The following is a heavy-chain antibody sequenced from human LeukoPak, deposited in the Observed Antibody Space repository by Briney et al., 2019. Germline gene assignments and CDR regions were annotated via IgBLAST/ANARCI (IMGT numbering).Heavy chain of an antibody. CDR1: GFTFSNYP. V-gene: IGHV3-48*01. D-gene: IGHD3-22*01. CDR2: ISSSSSTI. Sequence: GGSLRLSCGASGFTFSNYPMNWVRQAPGKGLEWVSYISSSSSTIYYADSVKGRFTISRDNAKNSLYLQMNSLRAEDTAVYYCARDRLSGFYDSTHGYWGQGTLVTVSS. CDR3: ARDRLSGFYDSTHGY. J-gene: IGHJ4*02.